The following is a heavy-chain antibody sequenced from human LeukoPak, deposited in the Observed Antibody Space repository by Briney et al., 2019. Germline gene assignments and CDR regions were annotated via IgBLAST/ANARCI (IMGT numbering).Heavy chain of an antibody. D-gene: IGHD5-18*01. CDR1: GGSISSYY. CDR2: IYYSGST. J-gene: IGHJ4*02. Sequence: SETLSLTCTVSGGSISSYYWSWIRQTPGKGLEWIGYIYYSGSTKYNPSLKSRVTISVDTSKNQFSLKLSSVTAADTAVYYCARHVQDTAMVTPLYYFDYWGQGTLVTVS. V-gene: IGHV4-59*08. CDR3: ARHVQDTAMVTPLYYFDY.